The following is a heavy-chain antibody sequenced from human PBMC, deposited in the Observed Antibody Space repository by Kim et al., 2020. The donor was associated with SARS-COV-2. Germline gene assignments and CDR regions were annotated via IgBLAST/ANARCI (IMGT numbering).Heavy chain of an antibody. V-gene: IGHV4-34*01. CDR1: GGSFSGYY. CDR2: INHSGST. Sequence: SETLSLTCAVYGGSFSGYYWSWIRQPPGKGLEWIGEINHSGSTNYNPSLKSRVTISVDTSKNQFSLKLSSVTAADTAVYYCARRWIQLWGRGFDYWGQGT. CDR3: ARRWIQLWGRGFDY. D-gene: IGHD5-18*01. J-gene: IGHJ4*02.